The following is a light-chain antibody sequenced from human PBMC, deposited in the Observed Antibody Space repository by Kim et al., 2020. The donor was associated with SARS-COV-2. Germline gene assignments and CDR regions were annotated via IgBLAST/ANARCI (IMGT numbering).Light chain of an antibody. CDR1: QSPVHSDGNIY. J-gene: IGKJ2*03. CDR3: MQVSKFPNS. Sequence: QPASISCRSSQSPVHSDGNIYLNWLHQRPGQAPRLLIYKISTRLSGVPDRFGGSGAGTDFTLKISRVEAEDVGIYYCMQVSKFPNSFGQGTKLEI. V-gene: IGKV2-24*01. CDR2: KIS.